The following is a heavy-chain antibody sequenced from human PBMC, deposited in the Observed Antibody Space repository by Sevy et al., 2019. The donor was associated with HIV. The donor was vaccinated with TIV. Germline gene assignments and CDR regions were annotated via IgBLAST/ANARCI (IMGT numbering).Heavy chain of an antibody. Sequence: GGSLRLSCAASGFIFSYYGMHWVRQAPGKGLERVAVIWYDGSNTIYADSVKGRFTISRDNSKNILYLQMNSLRDEDTAVYYCARDPHEIMLSGSYYLYWCQGTRVTVSS. CDR1: GFIFSYYG. D-gene: IGHD1-26*01. J-gene: IGHJ4*02. CDR2: IWYDGSNT. V-gene: IGHV3-33*01. CDR3: ARDPHEIMLSGSYYLY.